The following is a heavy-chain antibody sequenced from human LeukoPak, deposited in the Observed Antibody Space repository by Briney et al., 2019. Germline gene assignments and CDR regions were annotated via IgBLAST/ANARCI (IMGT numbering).Heavy chain of an antibody. CDR3: ALGLYCSSTSCYDGAFDI. J-gene: IGHJ3*02. CDR1: GYTFTSYG. D-gene: IGHD2-2*01. CDR2: ISAYNGNT. V-gene: IGHV1-18*01. Sequence: ASVKVSCKASGYTFTSYGISWVRQAPGQGLEWMGWISAYNGNTNYAQKLQGRVTMTTDTSTSTAYMELRSLRSDDTAVYYCALGLYCSSTSCYDGAFDIWGQGRMVTVSS.